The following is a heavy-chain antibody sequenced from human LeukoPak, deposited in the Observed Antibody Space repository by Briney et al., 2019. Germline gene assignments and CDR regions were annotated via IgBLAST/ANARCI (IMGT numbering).Heavy chain of an antibody. CDR3: ARGPYYDFWSGYYKGDYFDY. D-gene: IGHD3-3*01. V-gene: IGHV1-18*01. Sequence: ASVKVSCKASGYTFTSYGISWVRQAPGQGLEWMGWISAYNGNTNYAQKLQGRVTITRNTSISTAYMELSSLRSEDTAVYYCARGPYYDFWSGYYKGDYFDYWGQGTLVTVSS. J-gene: IGHJ4*02. CDR1: GYTFTSYG. CDR2: ISAYNGNT.